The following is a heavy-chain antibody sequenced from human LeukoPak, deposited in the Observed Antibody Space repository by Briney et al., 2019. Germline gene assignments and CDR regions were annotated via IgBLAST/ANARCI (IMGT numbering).Heavy chain of an antibody. CDR2: IYYSGST. CDR1: GGSISTYY. CDR3: ARGQVAVDY. J-gene: IGHJ4*02. Sequence: SETLSLTCTVSGGSISTYYWSWIRQPPGKGLEWIGYIYYSGSTNYNPSLESRVTISVDTSKNQFSLNLSSVTAADTAVYYCARGQVAVDYWGQGTLVTASS. D-gene: IGHD6-19*01. V-gene: IGHV4-59*01.